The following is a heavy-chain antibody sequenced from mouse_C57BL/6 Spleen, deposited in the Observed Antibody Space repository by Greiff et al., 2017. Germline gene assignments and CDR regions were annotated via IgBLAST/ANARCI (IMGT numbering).Heavy chain of an antibody. CDR1: GYTFTDYE. J-gene: IGHJ2*01. CDR2: IDPETGGT. V-gene: IGHV1-15*01. Sequence: VQLQQFGAELVRPGASVTLSCKASGYTFTDYEMHWVKQTPVHGLEWIGAIDPETGGTAYNQKFKGKAILTADKSSSTAYMELRSLTSEDSAVYYCTIPNYYYGSSPVDYWGQGTTLTVSS. CDR3: TIPNYYYGSSPVDY. D-gene: IGHD1-1*01.